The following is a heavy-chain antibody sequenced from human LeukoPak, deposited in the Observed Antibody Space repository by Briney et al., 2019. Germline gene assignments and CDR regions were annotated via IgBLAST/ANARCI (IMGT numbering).Heavy chain of an antibody. V-gene: IGHV3-48*02. CDR1: GFPFGSYV. CDR3: ARDNDWAFEN. Sequence: PGRSLRLSCAASGFPFGSYVMSWVRQAPGKGLEWVAYINHNAERIYYPDFARGRFTISRDNGKNSLYLQMNSLRDEDTAVYYCARDNDWAFENWGQGTRVTVSS. CDR2: INHNAERI. J-gene: IGHJ4*02. D-gene: IGHD3-9*01.